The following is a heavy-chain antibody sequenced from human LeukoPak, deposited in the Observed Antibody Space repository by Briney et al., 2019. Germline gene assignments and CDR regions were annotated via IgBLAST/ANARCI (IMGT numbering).Heavy chain of an antibody. CDR3: AREKYYDFWSGYPDF. V-gene: IGHV4-59*05. Sequence: SETLSLTCIVSGGSISSYYWSWIRQPPGKGLEWIGSIYYSGSTYYNPSLKSRVTISVDTSKNQFSLKLSSVTTADTAVYYCAREKYYDFWSGYPDFWGQGTLVTVSS. CDR2: IYYSGST. D-gene: IGHD3-3*01. CDR1: GGSISSYY. J-gene: IGHJ4*02.